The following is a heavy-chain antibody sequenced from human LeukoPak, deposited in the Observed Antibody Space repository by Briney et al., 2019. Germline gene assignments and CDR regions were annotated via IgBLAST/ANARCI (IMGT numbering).Heavy chain of an antibody. J-gene: IGHJ4*02. CDR3: AITLRDGYNFALLDY. V-gene: IGHV5-51*01. CDR2: IYPGDSDT. CDR1: GYSFTSYW. D-gene: IGHD5-24*01. Sequence: GESLKISCKGSGYSFTSYWIGWVRQMPGKGLEWMGIIYPGDSDTRYSPSFQGQVTISADKSISTAYLQWSSLKASDTAMYYCAITLRDGYNFALLDYWGQGTLVTVSS.